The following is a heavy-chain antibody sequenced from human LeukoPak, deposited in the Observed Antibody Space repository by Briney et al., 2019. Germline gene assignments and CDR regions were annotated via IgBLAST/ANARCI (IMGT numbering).Heavy chain of an antibody. J-gene: IGHJ4*02. D-gene: IGHD3-22*01. CDR2: IYYSGNT. CDR1: AGSISSSGYY. V-gene: IGHV4-39*01. Sequence: SETLSLTCTVSAGSISSSGYYWGWIRQPPGKGLEWIGSIYYSGNTHYNPSLKSRVTISVDTSKNQFSLKLSSVTAADTAVYFCARRFRSYYDASGHDYFDYWGQGTLVTVSS. CDR3: ARRFRSYYDASGHDYFDY.